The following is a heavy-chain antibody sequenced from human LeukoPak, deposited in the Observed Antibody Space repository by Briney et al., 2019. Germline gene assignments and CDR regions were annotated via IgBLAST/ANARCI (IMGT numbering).Heavy chain of an antibody. D-gene: IGHD3-9*01. CDR3: ARGPYDILTGYYDY. Sequence: NPNSGNTGYAQKFQGRVTMTRNTSISTAYMELSSLRSEDTAVYYCARGPYDILTGYYDYWGQGTLVTVSS. J-gene: IGHJ4*02. V-gene: IGHV1-8*01. CDR2: NPNSGNT.